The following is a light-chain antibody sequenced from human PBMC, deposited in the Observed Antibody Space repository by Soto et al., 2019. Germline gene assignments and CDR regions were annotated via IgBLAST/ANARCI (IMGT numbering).Light chain of an antibody. CDR2: SAS. CDR1: QHIGNN. Sequence: TQMTQSPSSLSASVAGGVTITCRASQHIGNNLGWYQQKPGRAPRLLIYSASSLGSGVPSRFSGSGFGTDFTLTISSLQTEDFATYYCLQDDGDPRTFGQGTKV. CDR3: LQDDGDPRT. V-gene: IGKV1-6*02. J-gene: IGKJ1*01.